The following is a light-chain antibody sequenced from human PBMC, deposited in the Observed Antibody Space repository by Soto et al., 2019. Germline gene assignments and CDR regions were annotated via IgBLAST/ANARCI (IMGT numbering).Light chain of an antibody. CDR3: CSYAGSYTWV. Sequence: QSALTQPRSVSGSPGQSVTISCTGTSSDVGGYNFVSWYQQRPGKAPKLMIYDVSKRPSGVPDRFSGSKSGNTASLTISGLQAEDEADYYCCSYAGSYTWVFGGGTKLPVL. CDR2: DVS. V-gene: IGLV2-11*01. J-gene: IGLJ3*02. CDR1: SSDVGGYNF.